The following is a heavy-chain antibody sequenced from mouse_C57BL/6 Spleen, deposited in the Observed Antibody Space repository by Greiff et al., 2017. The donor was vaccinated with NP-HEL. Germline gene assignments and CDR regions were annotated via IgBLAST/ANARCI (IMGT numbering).Heavy chain of an antibody. D-gene: IGHD1-1*01. V-gene: IGHV1-22*01. CDR2: INPNNGGT. J-gene: IGHJ4*01. CDR3: ASFATVVATRTFYAMDY. Sequence: EVQLQQSGPELVKPGASVKMSCKASGYTFTDYNMHWVKQSHGKSLEWIGYINPNNGGTSYNQKFKGKATLTVNKPSRTAYMELRSLTSEDSAVYYCASFATVVATRTFYAMDYWGQGTSVTVSS. CDR1: GYTFTDYN.